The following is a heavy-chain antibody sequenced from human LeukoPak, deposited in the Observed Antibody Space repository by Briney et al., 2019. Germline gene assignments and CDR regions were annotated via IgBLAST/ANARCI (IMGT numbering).Heavy chain of an antibody. CDR3: ARVGRPYYYDSSGYFDY. J-gene: IGHJ4*02. D-gene: IGHD3-22*01. Sequence: GGSLRLSCAASGFTVSSNYMSWVRQAPGKGLEWVSVIYSGGSTYYADSVKGRFTISRDNSKNTLYLQMNSLRAEDTAVYYCARVGRPYYYDSSGYFDYWGQGTLVTVSS. CDR1: GFTVSSNY. V-gene: IGHV3-53*01. CDR2: IYSGGST.